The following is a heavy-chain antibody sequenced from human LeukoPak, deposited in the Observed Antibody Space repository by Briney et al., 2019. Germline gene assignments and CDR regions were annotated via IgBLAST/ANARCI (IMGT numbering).Heavy chain of an antibody. D-gene: IGHD3-22*01. J-gene: IGHJ4*02. CDR1: GFTFSSYS. V-gene: IGHV3-23*01. CDR2: ISGSGGST. Sequence: PGGSLRLSCAASGFTFSSYSMNWVRQAPGKGVEWVSGISGSGGSTYYADSVKGRFTISRDNSKNTLYLQMNSLRAEDTAVYYCAKSPTYYYDTSGYRYFDYWGQGTLVTVSS. CDR3: AKSPTYYYDTSGYRYFDY.